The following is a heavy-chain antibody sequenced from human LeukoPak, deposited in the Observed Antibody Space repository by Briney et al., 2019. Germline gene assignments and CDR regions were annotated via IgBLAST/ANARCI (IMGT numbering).Heavy chain of an antibody. V-gene: IGHV3-66*03. CDR3: ARDGRGSLEFDY. Sequence: PGGSLRLSCKASGFSVSDNYMSWVRQAPGKGLEWLSVLYSNGNTYCIDSVKGRFSISRDNSKNTLYLQMNSLRPEDTAVYYCARDGRGSLEFDYRSQGTLVTVSS. J-gene: IGHJ4*02. CDR2: LYSNGNT. D-gene: IGHD3-10*01. CDR1: GFSVSDNY.